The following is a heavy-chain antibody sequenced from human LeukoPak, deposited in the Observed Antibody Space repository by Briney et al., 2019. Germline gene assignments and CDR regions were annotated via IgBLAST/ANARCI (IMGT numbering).Heavy chain of an antibody. CDR1: GDSITSYF. CDR3: ARGGWNKFDY. J-gene: IGHJ4*02. D-gene: IGHD3-22*01. CDR2: IFYSGIT. V-gene: IGHV4-59*01. Sequence: SETLSLTCTVSGDSITSYFWSWIRQPPGKGLEWVGYIFYSGITNYNPSLKSRVTISVDTSKNQFSLKLSSVTAADTAVYYCARGGWNKFDYWGQGTLVTVSS.